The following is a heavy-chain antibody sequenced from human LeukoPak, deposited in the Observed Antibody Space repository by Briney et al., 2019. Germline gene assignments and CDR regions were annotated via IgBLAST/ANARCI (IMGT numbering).Heavy chain of an antibody. J-gene: IGHJ6*03. CDR2: INSTSTFI. CDR3: ARDYFDSSDYPQTYYYYYIDV. V-gene: IGHV3-21*01. D-gene: IGHD3-22*01. CDR1: EFTFSRYS. Sequence: PGGSLRLSCAASEFTFSRYSMNWVRQAPGKGLEWVASINSTSTFIYSADSVKGRFTISRDTAKNSLFLQMNSLRAEDTAIYYCARDYFDSSDYPQTYYYYYIDVWGKGTTVTVSS.